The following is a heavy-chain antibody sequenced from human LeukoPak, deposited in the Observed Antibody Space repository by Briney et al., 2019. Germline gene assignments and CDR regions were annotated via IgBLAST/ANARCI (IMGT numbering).Heavy chain of an antibody. V-gene: IGHV3-30*18. CDR2: ISYDGSNK. CDR1: GLTFNSHS. CDR3: AKDRGRTSDYYYYGMDV. J-gene: IGHJ6*02. D-gene: IGHD1/OR15-1a*01. Sequence: GGSLRLSCVASGLTFNSHSMSWVRQAPGKGLEWVAVISYDGSNKYYADSVKGRFTISRDNSKNTLYLQMNSLRAEDTAVYYCAKDRGRTSDYYYYGMDVWGQGTTVTVSS.